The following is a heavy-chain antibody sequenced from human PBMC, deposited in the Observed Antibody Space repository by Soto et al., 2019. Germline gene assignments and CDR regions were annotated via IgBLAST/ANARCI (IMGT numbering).Heavy chain of an antibody. CDR3: ARGGGGTAAFDS. D-gene: IGHD1-1*01. Sequence: QVQLQESGPGLVKPSETLSLTCTVSGDSVSSGSYYWSWIRQPPGKGLECIGYIYYSGSTNYNPSLKSRVRISVEASKNQFFLKLSSVTAADTAVYYCARGGGGTAAFDSWGQGTLVTVSS. CDR2: IYYSGST. V-gene: IGHV4-61*01. J-gene: IGHJ4*02. CDR1: GDSVSSGSYY.